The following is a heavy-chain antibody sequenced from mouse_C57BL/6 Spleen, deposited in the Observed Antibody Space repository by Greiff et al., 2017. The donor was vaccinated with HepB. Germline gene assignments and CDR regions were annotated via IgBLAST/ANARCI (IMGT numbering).Heavy chain of an antibody. CDR3: ARPITTVVVRGYFDV. J-gene: IGHJ1*03. CDR1: GFNIKNTY. Sequence: DVQLQESVAELVRPGASVKLSCTASGFNIKNTYMHWVKQRPEQGLEWIGRIDPANGNTKYAPKFQGKATITADTSSNTAYLQLSSLTSEDTAIYYCARPITTVVVRGYFDVWGTGTTVTVSS. V-gene: IGHV14-3*01. D-gene: IGHD1-1*01. CDR2: IDPANGNT.